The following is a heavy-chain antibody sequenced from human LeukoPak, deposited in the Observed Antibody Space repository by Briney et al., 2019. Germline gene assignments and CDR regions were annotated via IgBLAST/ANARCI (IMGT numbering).Heavy chain of an antibody. CDR3: ARKPDDYYYYYGMDV. J-gene: IGHJ6*02. V-gene: IGHV1-3*01. Sequence: ASVKVSCKASGYTFTSYAMHWVRQAPGQRLEWMGWINAGNGNTKYSQKFQGRVTITRDTSASIAYMELSSLRSEDTAVYYCARKPDDYYYYYGMDVWGQGTTVTVSS. D-gene: IGHD1-14*01. CDR2: INAGNGNT. CDR1: GYTFTSYA.